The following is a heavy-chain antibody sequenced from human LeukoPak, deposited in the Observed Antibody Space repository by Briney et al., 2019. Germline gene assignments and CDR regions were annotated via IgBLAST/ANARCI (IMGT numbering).Heavy chain of an antibody. CDR2: IRYDGSNK. D-gene: IGHD3-16*02. CDR1: GFTFSSYG. Sequence: GGSLRLSCAASGFTFSSYGMHWVRQAPGKALEWVAFIRYDGSNKYYVDSVKGRFTISRDNSKNTLYLQMNSLRAEDTAVYYCAKDSNDYVWGSYRYTGYFDYWGQGTLVTVSS. CDR3: AKDSNDYVWGSYRYTGYFDY. V-gene: IGHV3-30*02. J-gene: IGHJ4*02.